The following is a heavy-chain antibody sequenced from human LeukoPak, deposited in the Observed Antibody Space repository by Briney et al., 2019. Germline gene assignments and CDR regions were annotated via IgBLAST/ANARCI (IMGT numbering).Heavy chain of an antibody. V-gene: IGHV3-23*01. CDR3: AKDRVGALLYFDF. CDR1: GFTFSSYS. Sequence: PGGSLRLSCVVSGFTFSSYSMSWVRQAPGKGLEWVSAISGSGDSTYYADSVKGRFTISRDNSKNTLYLQMNSLRAEDTAVYYCAKDRVGALLYFDFWGQGTLVTVSS. J-gene: IGHJ4*02. CDR2: ISGSGDST. D-gene: IGHD1-26*01.